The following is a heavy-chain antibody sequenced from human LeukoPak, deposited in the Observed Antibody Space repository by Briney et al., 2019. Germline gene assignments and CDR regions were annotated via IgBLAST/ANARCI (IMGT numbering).Heavy chain of an antibody. J-gene: IGHJ5*02. V-gene: IGHV1-18*01. D-gene: IGHD4-11*01. Sequence: ASVKVSCKASGYTFTSYVISWVRQAPVHRLEWMGWISAYNGNTNYAQKLQGRVTMTTDTSTSTAYMELRSLRSDDTAVYYCARDLYRDSLPVSWFDPWGQGTLVTVSS. CDR2: ISAYNGNT. CDR3: ARDLYRDSLPVSWFDP. CDR1: GYTFTSYV.